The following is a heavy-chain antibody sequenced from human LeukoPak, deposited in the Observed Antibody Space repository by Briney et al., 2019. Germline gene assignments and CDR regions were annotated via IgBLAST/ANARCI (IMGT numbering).Heavy chain of an antibody. CDR3: ATRAMVRGVITRKDAFDI. CDR1: GGSISSGDYY. D-gene: IGHD3-10*01. CDR2: IYYSGST. Sequence: SETLSLTCTVSGGSISSGDYYWSWLRQPPGKGLEWIGYIYYSGSTYYNPSLKSRVTISVDTSKNQFSLKLSSVTAADTAVYYCATRAMVRGVITRKDAFDIWGQGTMVTVSS. J-gene: IGHJ3*02. V-gene: IGHV4-30-4*01.